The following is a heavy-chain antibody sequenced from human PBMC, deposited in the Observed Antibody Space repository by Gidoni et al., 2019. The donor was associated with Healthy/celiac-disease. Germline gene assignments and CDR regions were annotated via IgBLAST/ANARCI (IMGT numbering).Heavy chain of an antibody. CDR3: ARDHSGCVDY. Sequence: QVQLVESGGGVVQPGRSLRPSCAASAFTFSSYAMHWVRQAPGKGLEWVAVISYDGSNKYYADSVKGRFTISRDNSKNTLYLQMNSLRAEDTAVYYCARDHSGCVDYWGQGTLVTVSS. CDR2: ISYDGSNK. CDR1: AFTFSSYA. D-gene: IGHD6-19*01. V-gene: IGHV3-30*04. J-gene: IGHJ4*02.